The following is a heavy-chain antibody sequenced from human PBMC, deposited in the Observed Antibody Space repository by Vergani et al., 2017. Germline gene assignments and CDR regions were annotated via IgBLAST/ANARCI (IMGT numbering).Heavy chain of an antibody. V-gene: IGHV3-30*18. CDR3: AKDQNQVGATYFDY. CDR1: GFTFSSYG. J-gene: IGHJ4*02. D-gene: IGHD1-26*01. CDR2: ISYDGSNK. Sequence: QVQLVESGGGVVQPGRSLRLSCAASGFTFSSYGMHWVRQAPGKGLEWVAVISYDGSNKYYADSVKGRFTISRDNSKNTLYLQMNSLRAEDTAVYYCAKDQNQVGATYFDYWGQGTLVTVSS.